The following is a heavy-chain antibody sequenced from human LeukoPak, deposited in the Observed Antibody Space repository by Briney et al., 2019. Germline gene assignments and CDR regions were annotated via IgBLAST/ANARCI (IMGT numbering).Heavy chain of an antibody. V-gene: IGHV4-34*01. CDR1: GGSFSGYY. Sequence: SETLSLTCAVYGGSFSGYYWSWIRQPPGKGLEWIAEINHSGSTNYNPSLTSRGTISVDTSKNQFSLKLSSVTAADTAVYYCARGDPIAAAGVPNYWGQGTLVTVSS. CDR2: INHSGST. CDR3: ARGDPIAAAGVPNY. J-gene: IGHJ4*02. D-gene: IGHD6-13*01.